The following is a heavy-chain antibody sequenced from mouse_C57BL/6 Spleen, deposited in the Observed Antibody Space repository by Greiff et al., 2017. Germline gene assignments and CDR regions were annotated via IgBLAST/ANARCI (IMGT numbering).Heavy chain of an antibody. J-gene: IGHJ1*03. D-gene: IGHD1-1*01. V-gene: IGHV2-3*01. CDR1: GFSLTSYG. CDR3: DKLYYYGGRYCDV. CDR2: IWGDGGT. Sequence: QVQLQQSGPGLVAPSQSLSITCTVSGFSLTSYGVSWVRQPPGKGLEWLGVIWGDGGTNYHSALISRLGISKDNSKSQVFLKLKRLQTDDTATYYCDKLYYYGGRYCDVWGTGTTVTVSS.